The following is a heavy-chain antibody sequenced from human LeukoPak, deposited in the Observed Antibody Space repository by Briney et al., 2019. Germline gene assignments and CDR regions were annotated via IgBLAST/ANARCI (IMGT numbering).Heavy chain of an antibody. Sequence: KPSETLSLTCSVSGGSVSSGSYYWSWIRQPPGKGLELIGYIYYSGSTNYNPSLTSRVTISVDMSKNQFSLKLTSVTTADTAVYYCAGVRGSSDYWGQGTLVTVSS. CDR2: IYYSGST. D-gene: IGHD1-26*01. V-gene: IGHV4-61*01. J-gene: IGHJ4*02. CDR1: GGSVSSGSYY. CDR3: AGVRGSSDY.